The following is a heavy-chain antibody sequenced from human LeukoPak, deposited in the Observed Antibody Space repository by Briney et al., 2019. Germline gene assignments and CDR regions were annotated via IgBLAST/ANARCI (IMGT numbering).Heavy chain of an antibody. V-gene: IGHV3-66*01. CDR1: GFTVSSNY. Sequence: GGSLRLSCAASGFTVSSNYMSWVRQAPGKGLEWVSVIYSGGSTYYADYVKGKFTIYRDNSKNTLYLQMNSLRAEDTAVYYCARDHASPSWSSHGMDVWGQGTTVTVS. J-gene: IGHJ6*02. D-gene: IGHD1-26*01. CDR3: ARDHASPSWSSHGMDV. CDR2: IYSGGST.